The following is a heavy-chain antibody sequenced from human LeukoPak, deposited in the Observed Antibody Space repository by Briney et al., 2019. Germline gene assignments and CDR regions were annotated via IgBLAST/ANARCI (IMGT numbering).Heavy chain of an antibody. CDR1: GFTFTRYW. CDR3: ARDGDYILPPFDY. CDR2: IKQDGSET. V-gene: IGHV3-7*01. D-gene: IGHD4-17*01. J-gene: IGHJ4*02. Sequence: GGSLRLSCAASGFTFTRYWMSWVRQAPGKGLEWVPNIKQDGSETHYVDSVKGRFTISRDNARNSVYLQMNSLSDDDTAVYYCARDGDYILPPFDYWGQGILVTVSS.